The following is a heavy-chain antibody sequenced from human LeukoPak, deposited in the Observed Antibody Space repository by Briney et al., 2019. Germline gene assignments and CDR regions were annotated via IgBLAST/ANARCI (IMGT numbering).Heavy chain of an antibody. CDR2: INHSGST. CDR1: GGSFSGYY. CDR3: ARGHYSRYYFDY. Sequence: SETLSLTCAVYGGSFSGYYWSWIRQPPGKGLEWIGEINHSGSTNYNPSLKSRVTISVDTSKNQFSLKLSSVTAADTAVYYCARGHYSRYYFDYWGQGTLVTVSS. V-gene: IGHV4-34*01. D-gene: IGHD2-21*01. J-gene: IGHJ4*02.